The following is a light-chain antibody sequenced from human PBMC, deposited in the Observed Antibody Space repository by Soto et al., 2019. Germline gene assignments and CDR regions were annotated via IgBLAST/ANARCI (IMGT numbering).Light chain of an antibody. J-gene: IGKJ2*01. CDR2: GTS. CDR1: QSLSSSY. V-gene: IGKV3-20*01. Sequence: EIVLTQSPGTLSLSPGDRATLSCRASQSLSSSYLAWYQQKPGQAPRLLLSGTSSRATGIPDRFSGSGSGTDFTLAISRLEPEDFAVYYCQQYDNSLYTFGQGTKLEI. CDR3: QQYDNSLYT.